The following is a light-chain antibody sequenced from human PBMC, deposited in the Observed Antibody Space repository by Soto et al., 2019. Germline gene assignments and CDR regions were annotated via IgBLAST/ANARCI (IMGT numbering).Light chain of an antibody. V-gene: IGKV3-15*01. J-gene: IGKJ2*01. CDR3: QQYNNWPHT. CDR1: QSVSSNY. CDR2: GAS. Sequence: IVLTQSPGTLSLSPWERATLSCRASQSVSSNYLAWYQQRPGQAPRLLIYGASTRATGVPVRFSGSGSGTEFTLTINSLQSEDFAVYYCQQYNNWPHTFGQGTKVDI.